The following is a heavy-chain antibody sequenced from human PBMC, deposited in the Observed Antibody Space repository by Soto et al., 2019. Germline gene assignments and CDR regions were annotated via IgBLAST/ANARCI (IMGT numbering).Heavy chain of an antibody. J-gene: IGHJ4*02. V-gene: IGHV1-8*01. Sequence: GASVKVSCKASGYTFTSYDINWVRQATGQGLEWMGWMNPNSGNTGYAQKFQGRVTVTKDTSASTAYMELSSLRSEDTAVYFCTRDGSASWNSGVFYTYYDYWGQGTLVTVSS. CDR1: GYTFTSYD. D-gene: IGHD3-10*01. CDR2: MNPNSGNT. CDR3: TRDGSASWNSGVFYTYYDY.